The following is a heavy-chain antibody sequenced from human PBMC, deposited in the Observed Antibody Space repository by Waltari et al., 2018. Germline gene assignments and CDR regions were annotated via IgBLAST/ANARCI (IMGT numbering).Heavy chain of an antibody. CDR3: ARLYCSGGRCDSCFTY. CDR1: GFPFSNYW. Sequence: EVQLVESGGGLVQPGGSLRLSCAASGFPFSNYWMTWVRQAPGMGLDWVANINQDGSGKFYVDAVKGRFTVSRDNAKNSLYLQMNSLRAEDTAVYYCARLYCSGGRCDSCFTYWGQGTLVTVST. D-gene: IGHD2-15*01. CDR2: INQDGSGK. J-gene: IGHJ4*02. V-gene: IGHV3-7*03.